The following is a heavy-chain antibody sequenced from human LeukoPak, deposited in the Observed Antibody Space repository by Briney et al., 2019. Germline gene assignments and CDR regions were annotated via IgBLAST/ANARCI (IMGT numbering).Heavy chain of an antibody. D-gene: IGHD2-21*02. V-gene: IGHV1-69*04. CDR1: GGTFSSYA. J-gene: IGHJ4*02. CDR2: IIPILGIA. CDR3: ARSGGIVVVTAPL. Sequence: ASVKVSCKASGGTFSSYAISWVRQAPGQGLEWMGRIIPILGIANYAQKFQGRVTITADKSTSTAYMELSSLRSEDTAVYYCARSGGIVVVTAPLWGQGTLVTVSS.